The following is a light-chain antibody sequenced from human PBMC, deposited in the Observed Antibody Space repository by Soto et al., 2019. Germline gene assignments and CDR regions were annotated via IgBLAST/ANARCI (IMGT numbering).Light chain of an antibody. Sequence: EIVMTQSPATLSMSPGERATLSCRATQNVNSNLAWYQHRPGQAPRLLIYGASIRPTGIPARFSGSGSGTEFTLTIDSLQSEDFAVYYCQQYNDWPPMYTFGHGTKLEIK. V-gene: IGKV3-15*01. CDR3: QQYNDWPPMYT. J-gene: IGKJ2*01. CDR2: GAS. CDR1: QNVNSN.